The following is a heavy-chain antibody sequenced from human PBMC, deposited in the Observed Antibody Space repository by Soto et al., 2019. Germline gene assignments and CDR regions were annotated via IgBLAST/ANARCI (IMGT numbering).Heavy chain of an antibody. D-gene: IGHD3-16*01. J-gene: IGHJ5*02. CDR3: ERGGRDAYDWFDP. CDR1: GFTFSDYW. Sequence: EAQLVESGGGLVQPGGSLRVSCAVSGFTFSDYWMSWVRQAPGKGLEWVAKIKQDGSEKDYVDSVKGRFTISRDNANNSMYLHMYRLRVEDTAIYYCERGGRDAYDWFDPWGQGTLVTVSS. CDR2: IKQDGSEK. V-gene: IGHV3-7*01.